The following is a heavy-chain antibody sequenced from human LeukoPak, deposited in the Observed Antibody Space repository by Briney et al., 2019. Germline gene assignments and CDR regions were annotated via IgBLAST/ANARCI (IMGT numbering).Heavy chain of an antibody. V-gene: IGHV4-34*01. J-gene: IGHJ4*02. Sequence: PSETLSLTCAVYGGSFSGYYWSWIRQPPGKGLEWIGEINHSGSTNYNPSLKSRVTISVDTSKNQFSLKLSSVTAADTAVYYCARGPPPIGITILGGAQYYFDYWGQGTLVTVSS. CDR2: INHSGST. D-gene: IGHD3-3*01. CDR1: GGSFSGYY. CDR3: ARGPPPIGITILGGAQYYFDY.